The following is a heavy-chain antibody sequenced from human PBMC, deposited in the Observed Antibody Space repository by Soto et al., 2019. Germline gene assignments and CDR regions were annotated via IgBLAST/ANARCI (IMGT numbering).Heavy chain of an antibody. Sequence: EVQLLESGGGLVQPGGSLRLSCAASGFTFSSYAMSWVRQAPGKGLEWVSAISSSRGSTYYADSVKGRFTISRDNSKNTLYLQMNSLRAEDTAVYYCAKDLGGYSGYAFDYWGQGTLVTVSS. V-gene: IGHV3-23*01. D-gene: IGHD5-12*01. J-gene: IGHJ4*02. CDR3: AKDLGGYSGYAFDY. CDR2: ISSSRGST. CDR1: GFTFSSYA.